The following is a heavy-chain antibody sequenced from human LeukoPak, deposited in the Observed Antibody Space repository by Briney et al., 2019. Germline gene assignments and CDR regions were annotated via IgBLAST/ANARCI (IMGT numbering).Heavy chain of an antibody. CDR3: ARTFDILSGLDAFDV. CDR2: IYYSGST. Sequence: PSETLSLTCTVSGDSSTNSLYYWSWIRQSPGKGLEWIGYIYYSGSTDYNPSLESRVTISVDTSKNQFSLRLRSVTAADTALYYCARTFDILSGLDAFDVWGQGTMVTVSS. CDR1: GDSSTNSLYY. V-gene: IGHV4-61*01. J-gene: IGHJ3*01. D-gene: IGHD3-9*01.